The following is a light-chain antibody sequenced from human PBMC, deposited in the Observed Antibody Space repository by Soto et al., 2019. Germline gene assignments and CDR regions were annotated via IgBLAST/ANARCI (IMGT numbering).Light chain of an antibody. CDR3: QHDSSYSEA. V-gene: IGKV1-5*03. CDR2: KAS. CDR1: QTISSW. J-gene: IGKJ1*01. Sequence: DIRMTESPSAVSGSGGDSGTITCLASQTISSWLAWYQQKPGKAPKLLIYKASTLKSGVPSRFSGSGSGTETTLNISILPPDAFATDFRQHDSSYSEAFDQGTKLDIK.